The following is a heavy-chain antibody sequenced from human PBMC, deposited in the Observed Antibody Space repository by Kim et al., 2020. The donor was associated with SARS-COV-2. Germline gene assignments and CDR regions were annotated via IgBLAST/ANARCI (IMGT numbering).Heavy chain of an antibody. CDR3: ARAPYSSGWYGGRHFDY. J-gene: IGHJ4*02. CDR1: GGSVSSGSYY. CDR2: IYYSGST. Sequence: SETLSLTCTVSGGSVSSGSYYWSWIRQPPGKGLEWIGYIYYSGSTNYNPSLKSRVTISVDTSKNQFSLKLSSVTAADTAVYYCARAPYSSGWYGGRHFDYWGQGTLVTVSS. V-gene: IGHV4-61*01. D-gene: IGHD6-19*01.